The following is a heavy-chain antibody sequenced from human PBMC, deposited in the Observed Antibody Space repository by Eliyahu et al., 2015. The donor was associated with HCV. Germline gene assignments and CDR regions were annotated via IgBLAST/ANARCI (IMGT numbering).Heavy chain of an antibody. D-gene: IGHD4-17*01. V-gene: IGHV4-28*01. J-gene: IGHJ5*02. CDR1: GXYXNTLNW. CDR3: VRKEGADYGSGGFDP. CDR2: IFHSGYT. Sequence: QVQLQESGPGLVRPSDTLSLTCAVSGXYXNTLNWWGWIRQPPGKGLEWIGDIFHSGYTHYNPSLKSRVTMSVDMSKNQFSLRLTSVTAVDTAVYYCVRKEGADYGSGGFDPWGQGILVTVSS.